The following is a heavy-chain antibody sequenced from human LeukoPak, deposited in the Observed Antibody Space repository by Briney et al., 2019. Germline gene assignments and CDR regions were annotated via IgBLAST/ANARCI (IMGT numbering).Heavy chain of an antibody. CDR2: IHNNGAT. Sequence: PSETLSLTCAVSGGSITDNTYYWGWIRQPPGEGLEWIGCIHNNGATYYDPSLKSRVTFSMDTSKNQVFPTLTSVTAADTAVYYCARRRVAATAGWSDPWGQGTLVTVSS. J-gene: IGHJ5*02. CDR1: GGSITDNTYY. CDR3: ARRRVAATAGWSDP. D-gene: IGHD6-13*01. V-gene: IGHV4-39*01.